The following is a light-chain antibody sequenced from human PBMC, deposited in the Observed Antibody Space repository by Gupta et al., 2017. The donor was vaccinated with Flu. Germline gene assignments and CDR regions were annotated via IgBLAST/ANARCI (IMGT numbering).Light chain of an antibody. J-gene: IGKJ4*01. V-gene: IGKV4-1*01. CDR1: QSVLYSSNNKNY. Sequence: DIVMTQSPDSLAVSLGERATINCKSSQSVLYSSNNKNYLAWYQQKPGQPPKLLIYWASTRKSGVPDRFSGSGSGTDFILTISSLQAEDVAVYYCQQYYSSPPTFGGGTKVEIK. CDR3: QQYYSSPPT. CDR2: WAS.